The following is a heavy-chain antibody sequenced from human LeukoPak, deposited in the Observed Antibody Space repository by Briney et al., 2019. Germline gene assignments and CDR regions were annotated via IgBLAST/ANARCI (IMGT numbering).Heavy chain of an antibody. V-gene: IGHV3-30*18. CDR2: ISYDGSNK. J-gene: IGHJ4*02. CDR3: AKGSLWSGYEGYFDY. D-gene: IGHD3-3*01. CDR1: GFTFSSYG. Sequence: GRSLRLSCAASGFTFSSYGMHWVRQAPGKGLEWVAVISYDGSNKYYADSVKGRFTISRDNSKNTLYLQMNGLRAEDTAVYYCAKGSLWSGYEGYFDYWGQGTLVTVSS.